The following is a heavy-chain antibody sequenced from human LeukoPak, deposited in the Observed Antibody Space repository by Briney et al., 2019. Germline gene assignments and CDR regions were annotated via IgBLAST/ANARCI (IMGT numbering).Heavy chain of an antibody. Sequence: SETLSLTCTVSGYSISSSGYYWGWIRQPPGKGLEWIGSIYYSGSTYYNPSLKSRVTISVDTSKNQFSLKLSSVTAADTAVYYCARLVVITKGDNWFDPWGQGTLVTVSS. CDR1: GYSISSSGYY. D-gene: IGHD3-22*01. CDR3: ARLVVITKGDNWFDP. V-gene: IGHV4-39*01. CDR2: IYYSGST. J-gene: IGHJ5*02.